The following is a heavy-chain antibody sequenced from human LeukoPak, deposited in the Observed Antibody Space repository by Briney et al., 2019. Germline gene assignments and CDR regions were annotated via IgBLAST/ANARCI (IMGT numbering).Heavy chain of an antibody. Sequence: ASVKVSCKASGYTFTGYYMHWVRQAPGQGLEWMGWINPNSGGTNYAQKFQGRVTMTRDTSISTAYMELRSLRSDDTAVYYCARGGGSVYYYYMDVWGKGTTVTVSS. CDR1: GYTFTGYY. V-gene: IGHV1-2*02. CDR2: INPNSGGT. J-gene: IGHJ6*03. CDR3: ARGGGSVYYYYMDV.